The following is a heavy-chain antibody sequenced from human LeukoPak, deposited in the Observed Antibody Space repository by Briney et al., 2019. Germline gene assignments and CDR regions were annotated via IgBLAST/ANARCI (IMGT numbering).Heavy chain of an antibody. Sequence: TSVKVSCKASGGTFSSYAISWVRQAPGQGLEWMGRIIPILGIANYAQKIRGRVTITADKSTSTAYMELSSLRSEDTAVYYCARDLNIAVAGDYFDYWGQGTLVTVSS. CDR3: ARDLNIAVAGDYFDY. CDR2: IIPILGIA. CDR1: GGTFSSYA. V-gene: IGHV1-69*04. D-gene: IGHD6-19*01. J-gene: IGHJ4*02.